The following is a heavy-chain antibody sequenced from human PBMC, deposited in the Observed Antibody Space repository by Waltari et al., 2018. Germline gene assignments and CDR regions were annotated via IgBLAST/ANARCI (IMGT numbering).Heavy chain of an antibody. D-gene: IGHD6-13*01. V-gene: IGHV4-59*01. CDR3: ARDSSSWYFAFDI. CDR1: GGSISSYY. CDR2: IYYSGST. Sequence: QVQLQESGPGLVKPSETLSLTCTVSGGSISSYYWSWIRQPPGKGLEWIGYIYYSGSTNYNPSRKGRVTRSVDTSKNQFSLKLSSVTAADTAVYYCARDSSSWYFAFDIWGQGTMVIVSS. J-gene: IGHJ3*02.